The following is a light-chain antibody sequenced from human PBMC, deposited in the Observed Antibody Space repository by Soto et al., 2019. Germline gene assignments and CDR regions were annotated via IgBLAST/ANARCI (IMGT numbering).Light chain of an antibody. CDR3: LQYGSSPHT. CDR1: QSVCSN. Sequence: EIVMTQSPATLSVSPGERATLSCRASQSVCSNLAWYQQKPGQAPRLLIYGASTRATGIPARFSGSGSGTDFTLTITRLEPEDFAVYYCLQYGSSPHTFGQGTRLEIK. CDR2: GAS. J-gene: IGKJ5*01. V-gene: IGKV3-15*01.